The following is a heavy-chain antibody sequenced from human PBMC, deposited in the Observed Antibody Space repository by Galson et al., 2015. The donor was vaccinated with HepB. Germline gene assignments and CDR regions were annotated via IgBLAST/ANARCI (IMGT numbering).Heavy chain of an antibody. V-gene: IGHV3-21*01. J-gene: IGHJ4*02. CDR3: ARAFEGILDY. CDR1: GFTFSDYY. CDR2: ISGSSTSV. Sequence: SLRLSCAASGFTFSDYYINWVRQAPGKGLEWVSSISGSSTSVFYADSMKGRFTISRDNAKNSLYLQSNGLRVEDTAVYYCARAFEGILDYWGQGTLVAVSS.